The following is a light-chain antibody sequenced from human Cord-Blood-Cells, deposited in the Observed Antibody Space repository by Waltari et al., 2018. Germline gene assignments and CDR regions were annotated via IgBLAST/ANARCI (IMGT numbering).Light chain of an antibody. Sequence: DIQMTQSHSTLDALVGDRVTIPCRASQSISSWFAWYQQKPGKAPKLLIYDASSLESGVPSRFSGSGSGTEFTLTISSLQPDDFATYYCQQYNSYSQTFGQGTKLEIK. V-gene: IGKV1-5*01. J-gene: IGKJ2*01. CDR1: QSISSW. CDR2: DAS. CDR3: QQYNSYSQT.